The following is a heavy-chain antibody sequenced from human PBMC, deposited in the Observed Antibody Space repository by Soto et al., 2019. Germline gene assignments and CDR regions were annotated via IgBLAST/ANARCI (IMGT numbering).Heavy chain of an antibody. CDR2: IYPGDSDT. D-gene: IGHD2-15*01. Sequence: PGESLKISCKGSGYSFTSYWIGWVRQMPGKGLEWMGIIYPGDSDTRYSPSFQGQVTISADKSISTAYLQWSSLKASDTAMYYCARRYCSCGSCYFHYFDYWGQGTLVTVSS. CDR1: GYSFTSYW. CDR3: ARRYCSCGSCYFHYFDY. V-gene: IGHV5-51*01. J-gene: IGHJ4*02.